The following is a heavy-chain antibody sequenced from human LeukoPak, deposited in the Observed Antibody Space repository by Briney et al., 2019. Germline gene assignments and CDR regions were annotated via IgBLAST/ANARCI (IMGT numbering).Heavy chain of an antibody. J-gene: IGHJ6*02. CDR2: INHSGST. Sequence: SETLSLTCAVYGGSFSGYYWSWIRQPPGKGLEWIGEINHSGSTNYNPSLKSRVTISVDTSKNQFSLKLSSVTAADTAVYYCARGTSYSGAIFGVVISDYYYYYGMDVWGQGTTVTASS. CDR1: GGSFSGYY. D-gene: IGHD3-3*02. V-gene: IGHV4-34*01. CDR3: ARGTSYSGAIFGVVISDYYYYYGMDV.